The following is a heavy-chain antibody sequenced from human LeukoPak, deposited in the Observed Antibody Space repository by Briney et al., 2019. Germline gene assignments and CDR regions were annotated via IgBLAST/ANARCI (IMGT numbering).Heavy chain of an antibody. CDR2: INPNSGGT. CDR1: GYTFTGYY. V-gene: IGHV1-2*02. CDR3: ARLQADIVATNYFDY. Sequence: GASVKVSCKASGYTFTGYYMHWVRQAPGQGLEWMGWINPNSGGTNYAQKFQGRVTMTRDTPISTAYMELSRLRSDDTAVYYCARLQADIVATNYFDYWGQGTLVTVSS. J-gene: IGHJ4*02. D-gene: IGHD5-12*01.